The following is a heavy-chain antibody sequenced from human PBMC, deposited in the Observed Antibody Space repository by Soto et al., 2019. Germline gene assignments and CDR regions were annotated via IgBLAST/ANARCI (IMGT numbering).Heavy chain of an antibody. CDR3: ARAPHCGGDCYSFQH. V-gene: IGHV3-53*02. Sequence: EVQLVETGGGLIQPGGSLRLSCAASGFTVSSNYMSWVRQAPGKGLEWVSVIYSGGSTYYADSVKGRFTISRDNSGDTLYLQMNSLRAEDTAVYYCARAPHCGGDCYSFQHWGQGTLVTVSS. J-gene: IGHJ1*01. CDR1: GFTVSSNY. CDR2: IYSGGST. D-gene: IGHD2-21*02.